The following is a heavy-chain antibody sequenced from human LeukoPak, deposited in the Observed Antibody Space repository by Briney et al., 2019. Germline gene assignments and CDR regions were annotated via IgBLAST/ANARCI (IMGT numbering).Heavy chain of an antibody. J-gene: IGHJ4*02. CDR3: ARTYKSGSTYDY. Sequence: SETLSLTCAVYGGSFSGYYWSWIRQPPGKGLEWIGEINHSGSTNYNPSLKSRVTISVGTSKNQFSLKLSSVTAADTAVYYCARTYKSGSTYDYWGQGTLVTVSS. CDR1: GGSFSGYY. D-gene: IGHD5-12*01. V-gene: IGHV4-34*01. CDR2: INHSGST.